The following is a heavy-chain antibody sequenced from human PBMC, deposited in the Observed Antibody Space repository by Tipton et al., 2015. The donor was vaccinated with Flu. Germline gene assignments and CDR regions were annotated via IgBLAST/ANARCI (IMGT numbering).Heavy chain of an antibody. Sequence: QLVQSGGGLVQPGGSLRLSCAASGLTFSSYAMNWVRQAPGKGLEYVSAISSNGGSTYYADSVKGRFTISRDNSKNTLYLQMGSLSAEDMAVYYCARDSCGGDCWDYWGQGTLVTVSS. D-gene: IGHD2-21*02. V-gene: IGHV3-64*07. CDR2: ISSNGGST. CDR3: ARDSCGGDCWDY. CDR1: GLTFSSYA. J-gene: IGHJ4*02.